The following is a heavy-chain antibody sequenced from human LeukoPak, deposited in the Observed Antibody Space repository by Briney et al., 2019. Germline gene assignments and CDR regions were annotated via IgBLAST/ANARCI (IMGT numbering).Heavy chain of an antibody. V-gene: IGHV3-48*01. Sequence: GGSLRLSCAASGFTFSSYGMTWVRQAPGKGLEWVSYISSSSSTIYYADSVKGRFTISGDNAKNSLYLQLNSLRAEDTAVYYCARGLRFLEDRVRPWGQGTLVTVSS. D-gene: IGHD3-3*01. J-gene: IGHJ5*02. CDR2: ISSSSSTI. CDR3: ARGLRFLEDRVRP. CDR1: GFTFSSYG.